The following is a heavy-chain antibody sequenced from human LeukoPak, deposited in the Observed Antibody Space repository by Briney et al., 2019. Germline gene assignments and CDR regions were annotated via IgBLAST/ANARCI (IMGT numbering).Heavy chain of an antibody. Sequence: SGGSLRLSCAASGFTFRNYWMHWVRHAPGKGLVWVPRINSDGSSTTYADSVKGRFTISRDNAKNTLYLQMNSLRVEETAVYYCARDPAPQGWFDLWGQGTLVTVSS. CDR3: ARDPAPQGWFDL. J-gene: IGHJ5*02. CDR2: INSDGSST. V-gene: IGHV3-74*01. CDR1: GFTFRNYW.